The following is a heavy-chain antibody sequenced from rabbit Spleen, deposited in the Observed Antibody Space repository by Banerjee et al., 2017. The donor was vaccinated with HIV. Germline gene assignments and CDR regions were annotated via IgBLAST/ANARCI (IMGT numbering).Heavy chain of an antibody. J-gene: IGHJ4*01. D-gene: IGHD8-1*01. CDR3: ARDGAGGSYFAL. Sequence: QLEESAGGLVQPGGSLKLSCKASGFTLSSYYMNWVRQAPGKGLEWIGYIDPVFGITYYANWVGGRFSISRENAQNTVFLQMTSLTAADTATYFCARDGAGGSYFALWGQGTLVTVS. CDR1: GFTLSSYY. V-gene: IGHV1S7*01. CDR2: IDPVFGIT.